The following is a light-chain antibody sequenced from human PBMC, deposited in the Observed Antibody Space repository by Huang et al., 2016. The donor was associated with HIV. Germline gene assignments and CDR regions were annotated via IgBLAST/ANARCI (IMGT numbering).Light chain of an antibody. Sequence: EIVMTQSPGPLSLSPGERTTLSCMLSQSVSRNLAWYQHKPGQASRLLIYGASTRATGVPARFSGRGSGIEFTLTISSLQSDDFVVYYYQQCQDWPRTFGQGTKVEIK. J-gene: IGKJ1*01. V-gene: IGKV3D-15*01. CDR3: QQCQDWPRT. CDR2: GAS. CDR1: QSVSRN.